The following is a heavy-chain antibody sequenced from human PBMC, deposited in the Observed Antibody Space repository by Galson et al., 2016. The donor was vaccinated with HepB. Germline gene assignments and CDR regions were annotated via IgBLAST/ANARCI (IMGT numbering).Heavy chain of an antibody. CDR2: ISGSGGST. V-gene: IGHV3-23*01. CDR3: ANRGTNRRGYSYYFDY. Sequence: SLRLSCAASGFTFSSYVINWVRQAPGKGLEWVSSISGSGGSTYYADSVRGRFTISRDNSKNTLYLQMNSLRAEDTAVYYCANRGTNRRGYSYYFDYWGQGTLVTVSS. J-gene: IGHJ4*02. CDR1: GFTFSSYV. D-gene: IGHD5-12*01.